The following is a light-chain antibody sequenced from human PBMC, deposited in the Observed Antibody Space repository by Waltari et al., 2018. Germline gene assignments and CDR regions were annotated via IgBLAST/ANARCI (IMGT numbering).Light chain of an antibody. Sequence: QSALTQPASVSGSPGQSITISCTGTSTDIGAFDYVSWYQHHPGKAPKLFVSEVSNRPSGVSFHCSGSKSGNTASLTISGLQAEDEADYYCNSWTSSNTWVFGGGTKVTVL. CDR1: STDIGAFDY. CDR3: NSWTSSNTWV. CDR2: EVS. J-gene: IGLJ3*02. V-gene: IGLV2-14*01.